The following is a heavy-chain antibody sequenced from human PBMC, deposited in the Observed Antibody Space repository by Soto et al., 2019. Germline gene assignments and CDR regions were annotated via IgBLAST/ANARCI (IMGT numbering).Heavy chain of an antibody. CDR1: GYSFTSYW. J-gene: IGHJ6*03. CDR2: IYPGDSDT. V-gene: IGHV5-51*01. CDR3: ARRGYYYGSGSYYGTYYYYYMDV. D-gene: IGHD3-10*01. Sequence: PGESLKISCKGSGYSFTSYWIGWVRQMPGKGLEWMGIIYPGDSDTRYSPSCQGQVTISADKSISTAYLQWSSLKAADTAMYYCARRGYYYGSGSYYGTYYYYYMDVWGKGTTVTVSS.